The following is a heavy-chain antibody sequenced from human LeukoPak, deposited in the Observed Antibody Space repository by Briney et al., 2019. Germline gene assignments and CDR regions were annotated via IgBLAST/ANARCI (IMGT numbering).Heavy chain of an antibody. CDR2: INPNTGGT. D-gene: IGHD3-10*01. CDR3: ARDSVLWFGELSLGPVYYFDY. CDR1: GYTVSGFY. J-gene: IGHJ4*02. Sequence: GASVKVSCKASGYTVSGFYVHWVRQAPGQGLEWMGLINPNTGGTNYAQKFQGRVVMTMDTAISTAYLDLSRLTSDDTAVYYCARDSVLWFGELSLGPVYYFDYWGQGTLVTVSS. V-gene: IGHV1-2*02.